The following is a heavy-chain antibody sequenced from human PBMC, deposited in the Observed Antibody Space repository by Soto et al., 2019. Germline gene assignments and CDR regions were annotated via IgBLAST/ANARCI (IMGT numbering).Heavy chain of an antibody. CDR1: GGSISRGDYY. CDR2: IYYSGST. Sequence: QVQLQESGPGLVKPSQTLSLTCTVSGGSISRGDYYWRWIRQPPGKGLEWIGYIYYSGSTYYNPSLKSRVTISVDTSKNQFSLKLSSVTAADTAVYYCARDLIEPGIAARPRWFDPWGQGTLVTVSS. CDR3: ARDLIEPGIAARPRWFDP. J-gene: IGHJ5*02. V-gene: IGHV4-30-4*01. D-gene: IGHD6-6*01.